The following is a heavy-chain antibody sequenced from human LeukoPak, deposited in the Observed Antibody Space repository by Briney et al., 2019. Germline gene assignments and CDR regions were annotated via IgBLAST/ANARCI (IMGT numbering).Heavy chain of an antibody. Sequence: ASVKVSCKVSGYTLTELSMHWVRQAPGKGLEWMGGFDPGDGEAIYAQKFQGRVTMTEDTSTDTAYMELSSLRSEDTAVYYCATGQKWELLALDYWGQGTLVTVSS. D-gene: IGHD1-26*01. CDR1: GYTLTELS. CDR2: FDPGDGEA. V-gene: IGHV1-24*01. CDR3: ATGQKWELLALDY. J-gene: IGHJ4*02.